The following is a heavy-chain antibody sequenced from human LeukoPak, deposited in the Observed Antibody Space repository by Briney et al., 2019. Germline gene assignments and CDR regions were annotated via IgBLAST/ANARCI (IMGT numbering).Heavy chain of an antibody. CDR3: ARSLNQPPAYCSSTRCYSHWFDP. D-gene: IGHD2-2*01. CDR2: IIPIFGTA. Sequence: HWASVKVSCKASGGTFSSYAISWVRQAPGQGLEWMGGIIPIFGTANYAQKFQGRVTITADESTSTAYMELSSLRSEDTAVYYCARSLNQPPAYCSSTRCYSHWFDPWGQGALVTVSS. V-gene: IGHV1-69*13. CDR1: GGTFSSYA. J-gene: IGHJ5*02.